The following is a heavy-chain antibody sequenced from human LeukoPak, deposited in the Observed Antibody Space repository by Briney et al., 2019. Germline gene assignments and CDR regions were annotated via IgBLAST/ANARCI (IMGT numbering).Heavy chain of an antibody. Sequence: ASVKVSCKASGYTFTSYYMHWVRQAPGQGLEWMGIINPSGGSTSYAQKFQGRVTMTRDMSTSTVYMELSSLRSEDTAVYYRARMRGRTVTSYYFDYWGQGTLVTVSS. CDR1: GYTFTSYY. CDR2: INPSGGST. V-gene: IGHV1-46*01. D-gene: IGHD4-17*01. CDR3: ARMRGRTVTSYYFDY. J-gene: IGHJ4*02.